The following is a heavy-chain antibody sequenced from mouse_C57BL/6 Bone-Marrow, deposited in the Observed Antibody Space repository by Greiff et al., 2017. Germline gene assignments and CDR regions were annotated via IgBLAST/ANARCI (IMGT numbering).Heavy chain of an antibody. Sequence: QVQLQQPGAELVMPGASVKLSCKASGYTFTSYWMHWVKQRPGQGLEWIGEIDPSDSYTNYNQKFKGKSTLTVDKSSSTAYMQLSSLTSEDSAVYDCAGDYGSAWFAYWGQGTLVTVSA. CDR2: IDPSDSYT. CDR3: AGDYGSAWFAY. D-gene: IGHD1-1*01. J-gene: IGHJ3*01. CDR1: GYTFTSYW. V-gene: IGHV1-69*01.